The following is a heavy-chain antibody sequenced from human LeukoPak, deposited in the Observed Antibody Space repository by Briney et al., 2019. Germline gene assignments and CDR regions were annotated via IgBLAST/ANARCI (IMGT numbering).Heavy chain of an antibody. CDR1: GGSVSSGSYY. V-gene: IGHV4-61*01. CDR2: IYYSGST. J-gene: IGHJ5*02. D-gene: IGHD2-2*01. CDR3: ARGIVVVPAAMITWFDP. Sequence: PSETLSLTCTVSGGSVSSGSYYWSWIRQPPGKGLEWIGYIYYSGSTNYNPSLKSRVTISVDTSKNQFSLKLSSVTAADTAVYYCARGIVVVPAAMITWFDPRGQGTLVTVSS.